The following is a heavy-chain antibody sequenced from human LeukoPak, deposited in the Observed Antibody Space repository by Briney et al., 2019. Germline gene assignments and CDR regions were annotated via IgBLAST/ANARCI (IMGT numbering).Heavy chain of an antibody. Sequence: GGSLRLSCAASGFTFSSYAMSWVRQAPGKGLEWVSAISGSGGGTYYADSVKGRFTISRDNSKNTLNLQMNSLRAEDTAVYYCAKADNDFWSASDYWGQGILVTVSS. CDR2: ISGSGGGT. CDR1: GFTFSSYA. J-gene: IGHJ4*02. D-gene: IGHD3-3*01. CDR3: AKADNDFWSASDY. V-gene: IGHV3-23*01.